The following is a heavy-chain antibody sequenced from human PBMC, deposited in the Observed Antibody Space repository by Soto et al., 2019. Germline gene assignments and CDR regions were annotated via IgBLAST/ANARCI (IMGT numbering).Heavy chain of an antibody. CDR1: GGSISSGGYS. CDR2: IFHSGST. Sequence: SATLSLTCAVSGGSISSGGYSWSWIRQPPGKGLVWFGFIFHSGSTYYNPSLKSRVTISVDRSKNQFSLKLSSVTAADTAVYYCARDPVGVRGVISYFDYWGQGTLVTVSS. D-gene: IGHD3-10*01. J-gene: IGHJ4*02. V-gene: IGHV4-30-2*01. CDR3: ARDPVGVRGVISYFDY.